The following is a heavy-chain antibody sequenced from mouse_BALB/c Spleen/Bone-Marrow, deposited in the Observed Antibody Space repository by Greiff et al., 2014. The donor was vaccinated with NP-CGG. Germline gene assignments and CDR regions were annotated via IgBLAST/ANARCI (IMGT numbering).Heavy chain of an antibody. CDR1: GFSLTTYG. CDR2: IRSGGGT. V-gene: IGHV2-2*02. J-gene: IGHJ1*01. CDR3: ARKGYTRYFDV. D-gene: IGHD2-2*01. Sequence: QVQLQQSGPGLVKPSQSLSITCTVSGFSLTTYGLHWVRQSPGKGLEWLGVIRSGGGTDYNAAFISRLIITKDNSKSQVFFKMNSLQTNDTAMYYCARKGYTRYFDVWGAGTTVTVSS.